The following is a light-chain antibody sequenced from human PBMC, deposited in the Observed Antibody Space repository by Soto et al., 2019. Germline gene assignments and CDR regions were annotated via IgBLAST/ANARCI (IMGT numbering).Light chain of an antibody. J-gene: IGLJ1*01. CDR3: SSYTSSSTPYV. CDR1: SSDVGGYNY. CDR2: DVS. Sequence: QSELNQPASVSGAPGQAITISCTGTSSDVGGYNYVSWYQQHPGKAPKLMIYDVSNRPSGVSNRFSGSKSGNTASLTISGLQAEDEADYYCSSYTSSSTPYVFGTGTKVTVL. V-gene: IGLV2-14*01.